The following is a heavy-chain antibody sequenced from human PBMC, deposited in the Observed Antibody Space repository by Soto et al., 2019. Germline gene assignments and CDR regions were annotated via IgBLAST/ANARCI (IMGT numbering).Heavy chain of an antibody. CDR1: GFTFSSYA. CDR2: ISGSGGST. CDR3: AKDRSDIVVVPAAIRS. Sequence: GGSLRLSCAASGFTFSSYAMSWVRQAPGKGLEWVSAISGSGGSTYYADSVKGRFTISRDNSKNTLYLQMNSLRAEYTAVYYCAKDRSDIVVVPAAIRSWGQGTLVTVSS. D-gene: IGHD2-2*01. V-gene: IGHV3-23*01. J-gene: IGHJ5*02.